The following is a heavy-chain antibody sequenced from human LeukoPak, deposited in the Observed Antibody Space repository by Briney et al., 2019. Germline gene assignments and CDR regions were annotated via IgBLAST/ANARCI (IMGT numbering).Heavy chain of an antibody. CDR2: ISSSSGYI. V-gene: IGHV3-21*01. J-gene: IGHJ4*02. D-gene: IGHD2/OR15-2a*01. Sequence: GGSLRLSCAASGFTFSSYSMNWVRQAPGKGLEWVSSISSSSGYIYYADSVKGRFTISRDNAKNSLYLQMNSLRAEDTAVYYCARFVFSALDYWGQGTLVTVSS. CDR1: GFTFSSYS. CDR3: ARFVFSALDY.